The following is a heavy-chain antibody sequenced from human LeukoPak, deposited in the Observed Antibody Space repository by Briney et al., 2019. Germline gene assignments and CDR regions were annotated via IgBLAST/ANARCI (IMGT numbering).Heavy chain of an antibody. Sequence: SETLSLTCTVSGGSISHYYWNWIRQPAGKGLEWIGRIHSSGSTDYNPTLKSRVTMSVDTSKNQFSLKLSSVTAADTAVFYCARQRDDAFDIWGQGTMVTVSS. J-gene: IGHJ3*02. CDR2: IHSSGST. V-gene: IGHV4-4*07. CDR1: GGSISHYY. CDR3: ARQRDDAFDI.